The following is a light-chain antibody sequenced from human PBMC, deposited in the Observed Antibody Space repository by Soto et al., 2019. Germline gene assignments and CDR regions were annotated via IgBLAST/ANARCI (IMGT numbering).Light chain of an antibody. Sequence: QSALTQPRSVSGSPGQSVTISCTGTSSDVGGYNYVSWYQQYPGKAPKLMIYNVSKRPSGVPDRFSGSKSGNTASLTISGLQVEDEADYYCCSYAGTYPWVFGGGPNLTVL. J-gene: IGLJ3*02. CDR3: CSYAGTYPWV. V-gene: IGLV2-11*01. CDR1: SSDVGGYNY. CDR2: NVS.